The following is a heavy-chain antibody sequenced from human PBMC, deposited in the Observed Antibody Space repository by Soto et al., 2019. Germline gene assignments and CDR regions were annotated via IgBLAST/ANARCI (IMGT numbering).Heavy chain of an antibody. Sequence: GSLRLSCAASGFTFSSYGMHWVRQAPGKGLEWVAVIWYDGSNKYYADSVKGRFTISRDNSKNTLYLQMNSLRAEDTAVYYCARAPADYYDSSGYSDYWGQGTLVTVSS. CDR3: ARAPADYYDSSGYSDY. V-gene: IGHV3-33*01. D-gene: IGHD3-22*01. CDR2: IWYDGSNK. J-gene: IGHJ4*02. CDR1: GFTFSSYG.